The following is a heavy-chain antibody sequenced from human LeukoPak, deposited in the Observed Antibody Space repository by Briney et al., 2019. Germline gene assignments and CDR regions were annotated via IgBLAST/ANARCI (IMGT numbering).Heavy chain of an antibody. J-gene: IGHJ3*02. D-gene: IGHD2-15*01. CDR2: ISGSGGST. Sequence: AGSLTLSWPASGFTFSSYAMRWVRQAPGKGLEGVSAISGSGGSTYYADSVKGRFTISRDNSKSTLYLQMNSLRAEDTAVYYCAKGGVVHAFNIWGQGTMVTVSS. CDR1: GFTFSSYA. CDR3: AKGGVVHAFNI. V-gene: IGHV3-23*01.